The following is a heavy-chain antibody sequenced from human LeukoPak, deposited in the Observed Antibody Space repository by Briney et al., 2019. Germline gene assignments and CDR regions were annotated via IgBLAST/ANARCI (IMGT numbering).Heavy chain of an antibody. CDR3: ARVRGVAALYYFDY. D-gene: IGHD6-13*01. V-gene: IGHV1-2*02. CDR1: GYTFTGYY. J-gene: IGHJ4*02. Sequence: APVKVSCKASGYTFTGYYMHWVRQAPGQGLEWMGWINPNSGGTNYAQKFQGRVTMTRDTSISTAYMELSRLRSDDTAVYYCARVRGVAALYYFDYWGQGTLVTVSS. CDR2: INPNSGGT.